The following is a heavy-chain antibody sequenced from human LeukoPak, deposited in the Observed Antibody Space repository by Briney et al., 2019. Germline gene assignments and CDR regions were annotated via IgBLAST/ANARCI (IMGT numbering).Heavy chain of an antibody. Sequence: GGSLRLSCAASEFTFSRYWMSWVRQAPGKGLECVANIKQDGSDKYYVDSVKGRFTISRDNAKNSLYLQMNSLRAEDTAVYYCARGSGQLGSDYWAQGTLVTVSS. CDR2: IKQDGSDK. J-gene: IGHJ4*02. CDR1: EFTFSRYW. CDR3: ARGSGQLGSDY. V-gene: IGHV3-7*01. D-gene: IGHD7-27*01.